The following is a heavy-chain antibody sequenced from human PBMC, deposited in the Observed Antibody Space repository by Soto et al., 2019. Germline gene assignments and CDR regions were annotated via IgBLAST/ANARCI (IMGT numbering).Heavy chain of an antibody. CDR1: GGTFSSYA. D-gene: IGHD1-7*01. CDR2: MNPNSGNT. V-gene: IGHV1-8*02. J-gene: IGHJ5*02. Sequence: GASVKVSCKASGGTFSSYAISWVRQAPGQGLEWMGWMNPNSGNTGYAQKFQGRVTMTRNTSISTAYMELSSLRSEDTAVYYCARAPLKMYNWNFVPEDRWFDPWGQGTLVTVSS. CDR3: ARAPLKMYNWNFVPEDRWFDP.